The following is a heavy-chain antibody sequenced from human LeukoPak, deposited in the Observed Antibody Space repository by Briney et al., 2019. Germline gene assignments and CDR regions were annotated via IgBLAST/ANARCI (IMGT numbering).Heavy chain of an antibody. V-gene: IGHV4-34*01. D-gene: IGHD3-9*01. J-gene: IGHJ4*02. CDR2: INHSGST. CDR1: GGSFSGYN. CDR3: ARGPNRYYDILTGRALDY. Sequence: SETLSLTCAVYGGSFSGYNWSWIRQPPGKGLGWLGEINHSGSTNYNPSLKSRVTISVDTSKNQFSLKLSSVTAADTAVYYCARGPNRYYDILTGRALDYWGQGTLVTVSS.